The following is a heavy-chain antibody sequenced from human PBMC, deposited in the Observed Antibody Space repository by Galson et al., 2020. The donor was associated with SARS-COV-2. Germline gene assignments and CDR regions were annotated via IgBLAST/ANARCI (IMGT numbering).Heavy chain of an antibody. D-gene: IGHD2-15*01. CDR3: AKARRGMDIYYYGVDV. CDR2: ISASGSTT. CDR1: GFTFGSYA. V-gene: IGHV3-23*01. Sequence: GESLKISCAASGFTFGSYAMSWVRQAPGKGLEWVSGISASGSTTYFADSVKGRFTISRDNSKNTLYLQMSSLRAEDSALYFCAKARRGMDIYYYGVDVWGQGTTVTVSS. J-gene: IGHJ6*02.